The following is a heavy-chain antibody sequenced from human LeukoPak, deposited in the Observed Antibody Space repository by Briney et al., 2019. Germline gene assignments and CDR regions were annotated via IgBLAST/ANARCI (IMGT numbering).Heavy chain of an antibody. CDR1: GGSISSHY. Sequence: PSETLSLTCTVSGGSISSHYWSWIRQPPGKGLECIGYIYYSGSTNYNPSLKSRVTISVDTSKNHFSLKLTSVTAADTAVYYCARGKTYYGSSGSFDSWGQGTLVTVSS. D-gene: IGHD3-22*01. CDR3: ARGKTYYGSSGSFDS. V-gene: IGHV4-59*11. J-gene: IGHJ4*02. CDR2: IYYSGST.